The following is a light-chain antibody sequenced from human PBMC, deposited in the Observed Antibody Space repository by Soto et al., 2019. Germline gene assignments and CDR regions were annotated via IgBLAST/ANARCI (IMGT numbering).Light chain of an antibody. CDR1: SSDVGGYYY. CDR3: LSYAGSYTYV. CDR2: DVN. J-gene: IGLJ1*01. Sequence: QSALTQPRSVSGSPGQSVTISCTGTSSDVGGYYYVSWYQQHPGKAPKVMVYDVNKRPSGVPDRFSGSKSGNTASLTISGLQAEDEADYYCLSYAGSYTYVFGSGTKLTVL. V-gene: IGLV2-11*01.